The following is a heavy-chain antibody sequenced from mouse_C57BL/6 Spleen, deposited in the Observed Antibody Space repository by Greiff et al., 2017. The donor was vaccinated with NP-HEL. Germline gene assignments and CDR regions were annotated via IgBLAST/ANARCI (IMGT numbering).Heavy chain of an antibody. CDR3: TEDSSGPFAY. D-gene: IGHD3-2*02. V-gene: IGHV6-3*01. J-gene: IGHJ3*01. Sequence: EVKLMESGGGLVQPGGSMKLSCVASGFTFSNYWMNWVRQSPEKGLEWVAQIRLKSDNYATHYAESVKGRFTISRDDSKSSVYLQMNNLRAEDTGIYYCTEDSSGPFAYWGQGTLVTVSA. CDR1: GFTFSNYW. CDR2: IRLKSDNYAT.